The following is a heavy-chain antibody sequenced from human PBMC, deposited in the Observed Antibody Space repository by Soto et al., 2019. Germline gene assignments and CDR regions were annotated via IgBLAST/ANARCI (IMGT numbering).Heavy chain of an antibody. CDR1: GLTFDSYA. J-gene: IGHJ4*02. Sequence: EVQLLESGGNLVQPGGSLRLSCAASGLTFDSYAMSWVRQAPGKGLEWVAGISGSGDSTYYPGSVKGRFTISRDNSKNTLYVQMNSLRVEDTAVYYCVTDFKAIYGYNCFENWGQGTLVTVSP. CDR3: VTDFKAIYGYNCFEN. D-gene: IGHD3-16*02. CDR2: ISGSGDST. V-gene: IGHV3-23*01.